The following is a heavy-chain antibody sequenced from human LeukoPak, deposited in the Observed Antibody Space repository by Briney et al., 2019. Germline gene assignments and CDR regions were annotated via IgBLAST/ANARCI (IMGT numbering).Heavy chain of an antibody. J-gene: IGHJ4*02. CDR1: GDTLTELS. CDR3: ATLPRGHLFDS. CDR2: FVPEDGET. D-gene: IGHD3-10*01. V-gene: IGHV1-24*01. Sequence: ASVKVSCKLSGDTLTELSMHWVRQSPGKGLEWIGGFVPEDGETIYAQKLQGRVTMTEDTSTDTAYMELSSLRSDDTAVYFCATLPRGHLFDSWGQGTLVTVSS.